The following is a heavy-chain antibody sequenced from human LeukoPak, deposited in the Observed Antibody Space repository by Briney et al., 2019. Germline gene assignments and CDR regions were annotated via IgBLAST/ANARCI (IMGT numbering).Heavy chain of an antibody. CDR1: GFTFSSYA. V-gene: IGHV3-23*01. CDR3: AKDPRGYHDY. CDR2: FSPSGGNT. J-gene: IGHJ4*02. Sequence: GGSLRLSCAASGFTFSSYAMSWVRQAPGKGLEWVSTFSPSGGNTYFADSVKGRFTISRDNSKNTLYLQMNSLRAEDTAVYYCAKDPRGYHDYWGQGTLVTVSS. D-gene: IGHD5-18*01.